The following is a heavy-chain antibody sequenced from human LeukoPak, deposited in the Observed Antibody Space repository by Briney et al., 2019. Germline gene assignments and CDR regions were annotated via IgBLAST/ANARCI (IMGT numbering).Heavy chain of an antibody. CDR3: ARTDEGVPAATLDV. CDR2: ISSSSSYI. Sequence: GGSLRLSCAASGFTFSDYYMSWIRQAPGKGLEWVSSISSSSSYIYYTDSVKGRFTISRDNAKNSLYLQMNSLRAEDTAVYYCARTDEGVPAATLDVWGKGTTVTVSS. V-gene: IGHV3-11*06. D-gene: IGHD2-2*01. CDR1: GFTFSDYY. J-gene: IGHJ6*04.